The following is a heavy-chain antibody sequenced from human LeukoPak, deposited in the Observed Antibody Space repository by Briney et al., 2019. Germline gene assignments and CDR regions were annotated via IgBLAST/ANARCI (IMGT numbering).Heavy chain of an antibody. D-gene: IGHD5-18*01. V-gene: IGHV4-59*11. J-gene: IGHJ4*02. CDR2: IYYSGST. CDR3: ARAAGYSYGYVADY. Sequence: PSETLSLTCTVSGGSISSHYWSWIRQPPGKELEWIGYIYYSGSTNYNPSLKSRVTISVDTSKNQFSLKLSSVTAADTAVYYCARAAGYSYGYVADYWGQGTLVTVSS. CDR1: GGSISSHY.